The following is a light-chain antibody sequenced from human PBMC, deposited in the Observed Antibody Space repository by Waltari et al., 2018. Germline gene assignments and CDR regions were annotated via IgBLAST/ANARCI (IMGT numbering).Light chain of an antibody. Sequence: EIVLTQSPGTLSLSLGERATVSCRASQSVSRALAWYQQKPGQAPRLLIYGASTRATGIPDRFSGSGSGTDFSLTISRLEPEDFAVYYCQMYVRLPVTFGQGTKVEI. CDR2: GAS. J-gene: IGKJ1*01. CDR1: QSVSRA. V-gene: IGKV3-20*01. CDR3: QMYVRLPVT.